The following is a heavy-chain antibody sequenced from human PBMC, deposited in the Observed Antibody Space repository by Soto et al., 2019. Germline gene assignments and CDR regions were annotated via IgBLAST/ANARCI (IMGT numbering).Heavy chain of an antibody. CDR1: GLTASSNY. V-gene: IGHV3-53*01. Sequence: PGGSLRLSCAASGLTASSNYMSWVRQAPGKGLEWVSVIYSGGNTYYTDSVRGRFTISRDNSKNTVYLQMNSLRAEDTAMYYCARDGRSTTIFFYSSGSPHDAFYFWGQGTMVPVSS. CDR3: ARDGRSTTIFFYSSGSPHDAFYF. J-gene: IGHJ3*01. CDR2: IYSGGNT. D-gene: IGHD3-22*01.